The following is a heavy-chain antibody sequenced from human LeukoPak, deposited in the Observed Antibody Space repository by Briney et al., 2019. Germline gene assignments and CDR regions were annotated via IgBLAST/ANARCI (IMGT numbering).Heavy chain of an antibody. D-gene: IGHD2-15*01. Sequence: PVGSLRLSCAASGFTFSSYDMHWVRQATGKGLEWVSAIGTAGDTYYPGSVKGRFTISRENAKNSLYLQMNSLRAGDTAVYYCARLWRGCSGGSCYNYGMDVWGQGTTVTVSS. CDR3: ARLWRGCSGGSCYNYGMDV. J-gene: IGHJ6*02. CDR2: IGTAGDT. V-gene: IGHV3-13*01. CDR1: GFTFSSYD.